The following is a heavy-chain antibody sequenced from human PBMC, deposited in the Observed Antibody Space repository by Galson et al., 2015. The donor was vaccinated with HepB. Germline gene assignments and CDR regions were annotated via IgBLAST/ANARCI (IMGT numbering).Heavy chain of an antibody. V-gene: IGHV3-21*01. J-gene: IGHJ6*02. D-gene: IGHD5-18*01. CDR1: GFTFSSYS. Sequence: SLRLSCAASGFTFSSYSMNWVRQAPGKGLEWVSSISSSSSYIYYADSVKGRFTISRDNAKNSLYLQMNSLRAEDTAVYYCASRDSYGYYYGMDVWGQGTTVTVSS. CDR2: ISSSSSYI. CDR3: ASRDSYGYYYGMDV.